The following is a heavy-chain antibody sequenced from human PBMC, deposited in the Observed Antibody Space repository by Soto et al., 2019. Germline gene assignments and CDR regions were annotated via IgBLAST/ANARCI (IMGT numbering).Heavy chain of an antibody. V-gene: IGHV1-18*01. CDR3: VRDVIWSATLIWGVVARSFDI. CDR1: GYTFMNYG. CDR2: INTYNGQT. Sequence: QAQLVQSGAEVRQPGASVNVSCRTSGYTFMNYGVSWVRQAPGQGLVWMGWINTYNGQTNVAQNFQGRVTLSSDASARTVSMELMSLRSDDTAMYFCVRDVIWSATLIWGVVARSFDIWGQGTAVTVSS. D-gene: IGHD3-3*01. J-gene: IGHJ3*02.